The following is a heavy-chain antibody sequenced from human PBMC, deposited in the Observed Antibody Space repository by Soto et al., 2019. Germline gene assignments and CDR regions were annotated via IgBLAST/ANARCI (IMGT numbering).Heavy chain of an antibody. Sequence: PGGSLRLSCVASGFDFSDFHISWVRQAPGKGLEWISYISSSLGHTDYAESVKGRFTISRDNAKSSVFLEMSDLRSDDTAVYYCAANWNFGFNFWGQGTLVTVSS. V-gene: IGHV3-11*03. J-gene: IGHJ4*02. CDR1: GFDFSDFH. D-gene: IGHD1-1*01. CDR3: AANWNFGFNF. CDR2: ISSSLGHT.